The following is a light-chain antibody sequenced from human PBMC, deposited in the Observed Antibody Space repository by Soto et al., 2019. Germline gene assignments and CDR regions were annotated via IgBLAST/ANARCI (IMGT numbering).Light chain of an antibody. CDR2: EGS. J-gene: IGKJ2*01. V-gene: IGKV2-29*02. CDR3: LQSLDLPRT. CDR1: QSLLHSDGVTY. Sequence: IVMSQTPLSLSVAPGQPASISCKSNQSLLHSDGVTYLDWYLQNPGQAPHLLIYEGSNRFSGVPDRFSGSGSGTDFTLKISRVEAEDVGVFYCLQSLDLPRTFGQGTKLEIK.